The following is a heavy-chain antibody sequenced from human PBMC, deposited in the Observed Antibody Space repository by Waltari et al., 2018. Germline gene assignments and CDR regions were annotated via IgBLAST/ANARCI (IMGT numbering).Heavy chain of an antibody. CDR1: GGTFSNYA. V-gene: IGHV1-69*12. CDR3: ARPVDTAMIYYYYYGMDV. J-gene: IGHJ6*02. Sequence: QVQLVQSGAEVKKPGSSVKVSCKASGGTFSNYAISWVRQAPGQGLEWMGGIIPIFGTANYAQKFQGRVTITADESTSTAYMELSSLRSEDTAVYYCARPVDTAMIYYYYYGMDVWGQGTTVTVSS. D-gene: IGHD5-18*01. CDR2: IIPIFGTA.